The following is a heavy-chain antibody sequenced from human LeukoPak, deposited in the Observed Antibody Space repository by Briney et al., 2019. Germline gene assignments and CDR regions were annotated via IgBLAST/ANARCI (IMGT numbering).Heavy chain of an antibody. CDR2: IYFSGNT. CDR3: ARSLVIPAAYYYYYYMDV. CDR1: GGSISSSNYY. D-gene: IGHD2-2*01. V-gene: IGHV4-39*02. Sequence: PSETLSLTCTVSGGSISSSNYYWGWIRQPPGKGLEWIGSIYFSGNTYYNPSLQSRVTISVDTSKNHLSLWLSSVTAADTAVYYCARSLVIPAAYYYYYYMDVWGKGTTVTISS. J-gene: IGHJ6*03.